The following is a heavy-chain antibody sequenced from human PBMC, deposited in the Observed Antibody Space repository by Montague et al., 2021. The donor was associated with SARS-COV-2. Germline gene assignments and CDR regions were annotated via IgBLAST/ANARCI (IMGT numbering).Heavy chain of an antibody. CDR2: FYHTGSA. Sequence: SETLSLTCTVSGGSINIYYWTWIRQPAEKGPEWIAFFYHTGSANFNPSLKSRATISVDPYKNQFSLILTSVTAADAALYYCARRLVVGTSGFDIWGQGTMVTVSS. D-gene: IGHD1-26*01. CDR1: GGSINIYY. V-gene: IGHV4-59*12. J-gene: IGHJ3*02. CDR3: ARRLVVGTSGFDI.